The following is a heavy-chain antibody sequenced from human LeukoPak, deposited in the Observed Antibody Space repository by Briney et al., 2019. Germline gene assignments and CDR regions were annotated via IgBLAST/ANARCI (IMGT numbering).Heavy chain of an antibody. CDR3: ARGRGPYGWFDP. CDR1: GFTSSSYW. CDR2: TNSDGSNT. J-gene: IGHJ5*02. Sequence: GGSLRLSCAASGFTSSSYWMHWVRQAPGKGLVWVSRTNSDGSNTNYADSVKGRSTISRDNAKNTVYLQMNSLRAEDTAVYYCARGRGPYGWFDPWGQGTLVTVSS. V-gene: IGHV3-74*01. D-gene: IGHD3-10*01.